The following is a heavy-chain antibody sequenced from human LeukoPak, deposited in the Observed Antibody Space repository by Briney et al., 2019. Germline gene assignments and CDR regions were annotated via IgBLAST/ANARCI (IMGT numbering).Heavy chain of an antibody. D-gene: IGHD2-8*01. J-gene: IGHJ6*03. CDR2: NYYSGNT. CDR1: DGSISSSSYY. CDR3: ARNGNYCIDV. V-gene: IGHV4-39*07. Sequence: MTSETLSLTCTVSDGSISSSSYYWGWIRQPPGKGLEWIGNNYYSGNTYYNPSLKSRVTISVDTSKNQFSLRLSSVTAADTALYYCARNGNYCIDVWGKGTTVTVSS.